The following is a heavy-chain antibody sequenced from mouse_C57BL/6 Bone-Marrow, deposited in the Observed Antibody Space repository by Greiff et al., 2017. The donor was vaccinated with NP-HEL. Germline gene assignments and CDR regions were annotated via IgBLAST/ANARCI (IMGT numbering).Heavy chain of an antibody. V-gene: IGHV1-62-2*01. Sequence: QVQLKESGAELVKPGASVKLSCKASGYTFTEYTIHWVKQRSGQGLEWIGWFYPGSGSIKYNEKFKDKATLTADKSSSTVYLELSRLTSEDSAVYFCARNEEEEPTYLGFAYWGQGTLVTVSA. D-gene: IGHD1-1*01. CDR3: ARNEEEEPTYLGFAY. J-gene: IGHJ3*01. CDR2: FYPGSGSI. CDR1: GYTFTEYT.